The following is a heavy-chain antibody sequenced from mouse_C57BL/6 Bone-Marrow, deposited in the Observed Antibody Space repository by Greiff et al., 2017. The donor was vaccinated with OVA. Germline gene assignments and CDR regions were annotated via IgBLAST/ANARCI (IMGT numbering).Heavy chain of an antibody. Sequence: VQLQQSGPELVKPGASVKISCKASGYTFTDYYINWVKQRPGQGLEWIGWIFPGSGSPYYNEKFKGKATLTVDKSSSTAYMLLSSLTSEDSAVYFCAMWAYGNYLLDYWGQGTTLTVSS. CDR1: GYTFTDYY. J-gene: IGHJ2*01. CDR3: AMWAYGNYLLDY. V-gene: IGHV1-75*01. D-gene: IGHD2-1*01. CDR2: IFPGSGSP.